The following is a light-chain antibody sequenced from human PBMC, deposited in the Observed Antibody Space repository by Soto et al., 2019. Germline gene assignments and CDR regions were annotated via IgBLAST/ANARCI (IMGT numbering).Light chain of an antibody. CDR3: QSYDSSLSGHVV. CDR1: SSNIGAGYD. CDR2: GNS. J-gene: IGLJ2*01. V-gene: IGLV1-40*01. Sequence: QSVLTQPPSVSEAPGQRVTISCTGSSSNIGAGYDVHWYQQLPGTDPKLLIYGNSNRPSGVPDRFSGSKSGTSASLAITGLQAEDEADYYCQSYDSSLSGHVVFGGGTQLTVL.